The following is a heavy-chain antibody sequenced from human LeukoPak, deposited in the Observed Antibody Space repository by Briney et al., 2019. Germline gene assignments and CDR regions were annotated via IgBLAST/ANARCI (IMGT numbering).Heavy chain of an antibody. CDR3: ARRNIVVVPALPFDP. CDR2: IYYSGST. V-gene: IGHV4-39*01. CDR1: GGSISSSSYY. Sequence: SETLSLTCTVSGGSISSSSYYWGWIRQPPGTGLEWIGSIYYSGSTYYNPSLKSRVTISVDTSKNQFSLKLSSVTAADTAVYYCARRNIVVVPALPFDPWGQGTLVTVSS. D-gene: IGHD2-2*01. J-gene: IGHJ5*02.